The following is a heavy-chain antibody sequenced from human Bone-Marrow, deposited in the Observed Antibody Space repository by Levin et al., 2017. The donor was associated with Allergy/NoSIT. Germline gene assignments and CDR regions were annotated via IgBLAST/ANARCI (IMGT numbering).Heavy chain of an antibody. D-gene: IGHD2-15*01. V-gene: IGHV1-2*02. Sequence: GASVKVSCRASGYTFTDYYIHWVRQAPGQGLEWVGWINPNSGGTNYVREFQGRVVMTRDTSLSTAYMELTRLKSDDTAVFYCARAGVVAATPPQSYWGQGTLVTVSS. CDR3: ARAGVVAATPPQSY. CDR1: GYTFTDYY. J-gene: IGHJ4*02. CDR2: INPNSGGT.